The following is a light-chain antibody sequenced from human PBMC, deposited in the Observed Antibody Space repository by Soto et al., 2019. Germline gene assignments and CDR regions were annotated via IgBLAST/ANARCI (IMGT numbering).Light chain of an antibody. CDR3: PACDHSLYLV. V-gene: IGLV1-44*01. J-gene: IGLJ3*02. CDR1: NSNIGSNT. Sequence: QSVLTQPPSASGTPGQTITISCSGSNSNIGSNTVNWYQQLPRTAPKLLIYSNDQRPSGVPDRFSGSKSGTSASLAIYGLQSEDEADNYCPACDHSLYLVFGEGTKLTVL. CDR2: SND.